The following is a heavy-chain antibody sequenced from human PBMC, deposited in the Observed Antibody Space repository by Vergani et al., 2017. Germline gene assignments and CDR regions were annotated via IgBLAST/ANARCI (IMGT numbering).Heavy chain of an antibody. J-gene: IGHJ4*02. D-gene: IGHD3-22*01. Sequence: QLQLQESGPGLVRPSKTLSLTCSVSGYSISSGVYYWNWIRQHPGKGLEWIGYIYSTGSTHHNPSLRRRINMSVDTSKNQFSLKLNSVTAADTAMYYCARMGGYDEGDAFRIGYFDSWGPGILVTVSS. CDR1: GYSISSGVYY. CDR2: IYSTGST. V-gene: IGHV4-31*03. CDR3: ARMGGYDEGDAFRIGYFDS.